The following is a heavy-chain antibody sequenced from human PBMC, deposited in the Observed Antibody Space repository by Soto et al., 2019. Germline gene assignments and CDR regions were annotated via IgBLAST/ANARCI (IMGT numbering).Heavy chain of an antibody. CDR2: ISGNGATT. D-gene: IGHD3-10*01. Sequence: EVALLESGGGLVQPGGSLRLSCEVSGVAFSFYSMSWVRQAPGKGLEWVASISGNGATTYYAASGKGRFTFSRDNSKNTVHLQMNSLRGEDTAVYYCAKDRGGFTRGWVFFDFWGQGTLVTVSS. CDR1: GVAFSFYS. J-gene: IGHJ4*02. CDR3: AKDRGGFTRGWVFFDF. V-gene: IGHV3-23*01.